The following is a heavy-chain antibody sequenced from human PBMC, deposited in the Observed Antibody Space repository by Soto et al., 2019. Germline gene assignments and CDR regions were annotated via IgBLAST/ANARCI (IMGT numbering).Heavy chain of an antibody. Sequence: PGGSLRLSCAASGFTFSSYAMSWVRQAPGKGLEWVSAISGSGGSTYYADSVKGRFTISRDNSKNTLYLQMNSLRAEDTAVYYCAKDPRGYCTNGVCTPPGYWGQGTLVTVSS. CDR2: ISGSGGST. CDR1: GFTFSSYA. D-gene: IGHD2-8*01. CDR3: AKDPRGYCTNGVCTPPGY. J-gene: IGHJ4*02. V-gene: IGHV3-23*01.